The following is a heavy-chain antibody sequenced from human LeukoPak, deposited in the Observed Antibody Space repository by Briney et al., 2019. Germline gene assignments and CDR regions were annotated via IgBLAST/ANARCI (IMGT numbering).Heavy chain of an antibody. V-gene: IGHV3-74*01. CDR3: ANLGSGRVTDY. J-gene: IGHJ4*02. CDR1: GVTFSDYW. Sequence: GGSLRLSCAASGVTFSDYWIHWVRQAPGKGLVWVSRINTDGSITNYADSVKGRFSISRDNAKNTLYLQMSSLRAEDTAVYYCANLGSGRVTDYWGQGTLVTVSS. CDR2: INTDGSIT. D-gene: IGHD3-10*01.